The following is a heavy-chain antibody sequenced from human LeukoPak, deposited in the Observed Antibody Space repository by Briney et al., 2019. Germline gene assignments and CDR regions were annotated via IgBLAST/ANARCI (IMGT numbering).Heavy chain of an antibody. CDR3: AARDPYSSGRFWNDY. D-gene: IGHD6-19*01. CDR2: INPNSGGT. CDR1: GYTFTGYY. Sequence: ASVNVSCKASGYTFTGYYMHWVRQAPGQGLEWMGWINPNSGGTNYAQKVLGRVTMTRDTSISTAYMELGRLRSNDTAVYYCAARDPYSSGRFWNDYWGQGTLVTVSS. V-gene: IGHV1-2*02. J-gene: IGHJ4*02.